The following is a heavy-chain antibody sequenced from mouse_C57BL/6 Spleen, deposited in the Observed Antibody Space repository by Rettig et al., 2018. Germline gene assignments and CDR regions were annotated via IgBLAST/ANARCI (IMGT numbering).Heavy chain of an antibody. Sequence: SALISRLSISKDNSKSQVFLKLNSLQTDDTATYYCAKHDGYPPWFAYWGQGTLVTVSA. J-gene: IGHJ3*01. V-gene: IGHV2-3*01. CDR3: AKHDGYPPWFAY. D-gene: IGHD2-3*01.